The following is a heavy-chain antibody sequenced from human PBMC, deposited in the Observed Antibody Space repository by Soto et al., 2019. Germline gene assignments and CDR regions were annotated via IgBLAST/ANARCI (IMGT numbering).Heavy chain of an antibody. J-gene: IGHJ4*02. CDR3: ARDAPIAVAGTFDY. D-gene: IGHD6-19*01. CDR1: GYTFTNYG. CDR2: ISAYNGNT. V-gene: IGHV1-18*01. Sequence: QVQLVQSGAEVKKPGASVKVSCKASGYTFTNYGISWVRQAPGQGLEWMGWISAYNGNTNYAQKLQGRVAMTTDTSTSTVYMELRSLRSDDTAFYYCARDAPIAVAGTFDYCGQGTLVTVSS.